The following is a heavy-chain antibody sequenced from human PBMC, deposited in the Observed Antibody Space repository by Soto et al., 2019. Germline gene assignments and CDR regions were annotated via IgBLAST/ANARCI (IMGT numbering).Heavy chain of an antibody. CDR1: GFNFSGSA. D-gene: IGHD4-17*01. V-gene: IGHV3-73*01. J-gene: IGHJ4*02. CDR3: TGRGGDSLQDS. Sequence: EVQLEESGGGLVQPGGSLKLSCAGLGFNFSGSALHWVRQPSGKGLEWVGRIRTKTKKFATSYAASVQGRFSLSRDDSKNTAFLQMNNLRDEDTGIYFCTGRGGDSLQDSWGQGTLVTVSS. CDR2: IRTKTKKFAT.